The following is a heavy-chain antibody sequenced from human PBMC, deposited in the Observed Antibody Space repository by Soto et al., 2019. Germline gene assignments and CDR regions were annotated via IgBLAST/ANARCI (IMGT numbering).Heavy chain of an antibody. J-gene: IGHJ4*02. Sequence: SVKVSCKASGVTFSSYAISWVRQAPGQGLEWMGGIIPIFGTANYAQKFQGRVTITADESTSTAYMELSSLRSEDTAVYYCARVVVVPAGAFDYWGQGTLVTVSS. CDR2: IIPIFGTA. CDR1: GVTFSSYA. V-gene: IGHV1-69*13. CDR3: ARVVVVPAGAFDY. D-gene: IGHD2-15*01.